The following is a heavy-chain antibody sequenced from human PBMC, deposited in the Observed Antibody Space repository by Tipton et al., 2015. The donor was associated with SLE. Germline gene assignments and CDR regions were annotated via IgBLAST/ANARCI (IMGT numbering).Heavy chain of an antibody. CDR3: ARGDFWSANWFDP. J-gene: IGHJ5*02. CDR2: IYYSGST. V-gene: IGHV4-59*08. CDR1: GGSISSYY. Sequence: TLSLTCTVSGGSISSYYWSWIRQPPGKGLEWIGYIYYSGSTYYNPSLKSRVTISVDTSKNQFSLKVTSVTAADTAMYYCARGDFWSANWFDPWGQGTLVTVSS. D-gene: IGHD3-3*01.